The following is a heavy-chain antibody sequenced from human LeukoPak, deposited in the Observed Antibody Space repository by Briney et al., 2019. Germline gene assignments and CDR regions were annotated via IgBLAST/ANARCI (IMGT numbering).Heavy chain of an antibody. CDR3: ARVGENDFWSGHDEPLFDY. CDR2: IYHSGST. V-gene: IGHV4-38-2*01. J-gene: IGHJ4*02. D-gene: IGHD3-3*01. Sequence: GSLRLSCAASGFTFSSYEMNWVRQAPGKGLEWIGNIYHSGSTYYNLSLKSRVTISVDTSKNQFSLKLNSVTAADTAVYYCARVGENDFWSGHDEPLFDYWGQGILVTVSS. CDR1: GFTFSSYE.